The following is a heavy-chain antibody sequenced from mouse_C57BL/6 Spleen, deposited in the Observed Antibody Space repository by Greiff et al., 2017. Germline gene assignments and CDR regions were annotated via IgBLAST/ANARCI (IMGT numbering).Heavy chain of an antibody. J-gene: IGHJ4*01. D-gene: IGHD2-4*01. CDR1: GYTFTSYW. CDR2: IDPNSGGT. CDR3: ARGIYYDYHYYAMDY. V-gene: IGHV1-72*01. Sequence: VQLQQPGAELVKPGASVKLSCKASGYTFTSYWMHWVKQRPGRGLEWIGRIDPNSGGTKYNEKFKSKATLTVDKPSSTAYMRLSSLTSEDSAVYYCARGIYYDYHYYAMDYWGQGTSVTVSS.